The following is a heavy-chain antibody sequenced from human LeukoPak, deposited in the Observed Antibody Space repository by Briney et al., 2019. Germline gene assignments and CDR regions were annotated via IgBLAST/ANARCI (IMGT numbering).Heavy chain of an antibody. D-gene: IGHD2-15*01. J-gene: IGHJ4*02. Sequence: ASVKVSCKVPGYTLTELSMQWVRQAPGKGLEWMGGFDPEDGETVYAQKFQGRLTMTEDTSTDTAYMELSSLRSDDTAVYYCATDPVGYCSGNGCYSVDYWGQGTLVTVSS. CDR2: FDPEDGET. CDR3: ATDPVGYCSGNGCYSVDY. V-gene: IGHV1-24*01. CDR1: GYTLTELS.